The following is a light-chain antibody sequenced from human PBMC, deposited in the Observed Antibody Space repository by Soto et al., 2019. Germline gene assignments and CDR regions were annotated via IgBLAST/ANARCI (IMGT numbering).Light chain of an antibody. Sequence: QSALAQPPSASGTPGQRVTISCSGSSSNVGSNTVDWYQHVAGTAPKLLIYRNEKRPSGVPARFSGSKSGTSASLAISGLQSDDEAEYFCAAWDDGLTGVIIGGGTKLTVL. CDR2: RNE. V-gene: IGLV1-44*01. CDR1: SSNVGSNT. CDR3: AAWDDGLTGVI. J-gene: IGLJ2*01.